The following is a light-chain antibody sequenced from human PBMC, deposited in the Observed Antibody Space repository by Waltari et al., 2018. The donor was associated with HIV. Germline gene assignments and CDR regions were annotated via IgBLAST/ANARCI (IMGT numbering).Light chain of an antibody. CDR2: DDD. J-gene: IGLJ3*02. CDR3: QSYDNSNWV. V-gene: IGLV6-57*02. Sequence: ILTQPHSVSESPGKTVIISYTGSSGSVASNYVQWYQLRPGNAPRTVIYDDDKRPSGVPDRFSGSIDGSSNSASLIISGLKPEDEGDYYCQSYDNSNWVFGGGTKLTV. CDR1: SGSVASNY.